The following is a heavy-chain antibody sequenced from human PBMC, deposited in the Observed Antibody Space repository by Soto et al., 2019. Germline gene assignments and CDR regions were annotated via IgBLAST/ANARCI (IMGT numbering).Heavy chain of an antibody. CDR3: ARELRDYLY. V-gene: IGHV1-18*04. Sequence: CASVKVSCKASGYSFTSYSISWVRQAPGQGLEWMGWINANNGNTNYAQKFQGRVTMTTDTSTSTAYMELRSLRSDDTAVYYCARELRDYLYWGQGTLVTVSS. D-gene: IGHD3-16*01. CDR1: GYSFTSYS. CDR2: INANNGNT. J-gene: IGHJ4*02.